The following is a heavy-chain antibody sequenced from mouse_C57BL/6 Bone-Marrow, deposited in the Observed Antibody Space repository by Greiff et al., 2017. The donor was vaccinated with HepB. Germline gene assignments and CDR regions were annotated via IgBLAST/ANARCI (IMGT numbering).Heavy chain of an antibody. D-gene: IGHD2-5*01. CDR2: ISDGGSYT. J-gene: IGHJ2*01. Sequence: DVHLVESGGGLVKPGGSLKLSCAASGFTFSSYAMSWVRQTPEKRLEWVATISDGGSYTYYPDNVKGRFTISRDNAKNNLYLQMSHLKSEDTAMYYCAREYSNYLFDYWGQGTTLTVSS. V-gene: IGHV5-4*01. CDR3: AREYSNYLFDY. CDR1: GFTFSSYA.